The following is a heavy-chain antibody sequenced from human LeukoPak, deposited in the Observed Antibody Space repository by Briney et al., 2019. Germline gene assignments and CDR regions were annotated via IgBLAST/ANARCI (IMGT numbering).Heavy chain of an antibody. Sequence: GGSLRLSCAASGFTFRSYAMSWVRQAPGKGVGWVSAISGSGGSTYYADSVKGRFTISRDNSKNTLYLQMNSLRAEDTAVYYCAKGREWLIQYYFDFWCRGTLITVSS. CDR3: AKGREWLIQYYFDF. V-gene: IGHV3-23*01. J-gene: IGHJ4*02. D-gene: IGHD6-19*01. CDR1: GFTFRSYA. CDR2: ISGSGGST.